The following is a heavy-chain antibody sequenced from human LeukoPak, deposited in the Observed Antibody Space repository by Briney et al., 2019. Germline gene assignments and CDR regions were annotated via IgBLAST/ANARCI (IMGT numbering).Heavy chain of an antibody. CDR1: GFTFSSYG. Sequence: GGSLRLSCAASGFTFSSYGMSWVRQAPGKGLEWVSAISGSGGSTYYADSVKGRFTISRDNSKNTLYLQMNSLRAEDTAVYYCATDPAAGFAFDIWGQGTMVTVSS. J-gene: IGHJ3*02. D-gene: IGHD6-25*01. CDR3: ATDPAAGFAFDI. V-gene: IGHV3-23*01. CDR2: ISGSGGST.